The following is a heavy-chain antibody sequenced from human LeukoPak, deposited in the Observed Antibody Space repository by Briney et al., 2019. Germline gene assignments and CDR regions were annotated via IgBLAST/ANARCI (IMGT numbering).Heavy chain of an antibody. J-gene: IGHJ5*02. CDR1: GYTFTGYY. CDR2: INPNSGGT. CDR3: ARDGYSYGSENWFDP. Sequence: GASVKVSCKASGYTFTGYYMHWVRQAPGQGLEWMGWINPNSGGTNYAQKFQGRVTMTRDTSISTAYMELSRLRSDDTAVYYCARDGYSYGSENWFDPWGQGTLVTASS. V-gene: IGHV1-2*02. D-gene: IGHD5-18*01.